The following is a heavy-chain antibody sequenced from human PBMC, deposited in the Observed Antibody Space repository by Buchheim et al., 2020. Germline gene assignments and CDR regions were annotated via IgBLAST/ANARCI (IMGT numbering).Heavy chain of an antibody. D-gene: IGHD6-19*01. CDR1: GFTFSSYG. J-gene: IGHJ4*02. CDR2: IWYDGSNK. CDR3: ARDSKQWLVRGPIDY. V-gene: IGHV3-33*01. Sequence: QVQLVESGGGVVQPGRSLRLSCAASGFTFSSYGMHWVRQAPGKGLEWVAVIWYDGSNKYYADSVKGRFTIYRDNSKNTLYLQMNSLRAEDTAVYYCARDSKQWLVRGPIDYWGQGTL.